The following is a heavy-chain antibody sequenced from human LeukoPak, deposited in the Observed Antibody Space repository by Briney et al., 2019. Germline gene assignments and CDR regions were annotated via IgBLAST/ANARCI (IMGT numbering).Heavy chain of an antibody. CDR2: INPNSGGT. CDR1: GYTFTGYY. CDR3: ARDRVLMAYGDRTNWFDP. V-gene: IGHV1-2*02. D-gene: IGHD4-17*01. Sequence: ASVTVSCKASGYTFTGYYMHWVRQAPGQGLEWMGWINPNSGGTNYAQKFQGRVTMTRDTSISTAYVELSRLRSDDTAVYYCARDRVLMAYGDRTNWFDPWGQGTLVTVSS. J-gene: IGHJ5*02.